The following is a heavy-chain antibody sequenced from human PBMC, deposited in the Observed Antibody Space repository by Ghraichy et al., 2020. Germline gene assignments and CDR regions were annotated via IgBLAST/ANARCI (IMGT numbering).Heavy chain of an antibody. CDR3: ARGYYYDSSGYPPFGY. V-gene: IGHV3-48*04. CDR1: GFTFSSYS. J-gene: IGHJ4*02. CDR2: ISSSSSTI. Sequence: GSLRLSCAASGFTFSSYSMNWVRQAPGKGLEWVSYISSSSSTIYYADSVKGRFTISRDNAKNSLYLQMNSLRAEDTAVYYCARGYYYDSSGYPPFGYWGQGTLVTVSS. D-gene: IGHD3-22*01.